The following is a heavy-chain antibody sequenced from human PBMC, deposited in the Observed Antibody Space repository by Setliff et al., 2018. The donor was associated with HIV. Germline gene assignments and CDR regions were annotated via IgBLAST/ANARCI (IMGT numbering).Heavy chain of an antibody. D-gene: IGHD3-10*01. Sequence: ASVKVSCKASGYTFSGYYLHWVRRAPGQGLEWMGWINPNSGATNYAQNFQGRVTMTRDTSISTAYMELSSLRSDDTAVYFCARGALLAVFDFDYWGHGTLVTVSS. CDR1: GYTFSGYY. CDR2: INPNSGAT. J-gene: IGHJ4*01. CDR3: ARGALLAVFDFDY. V-gene: IGHV1-2*02.